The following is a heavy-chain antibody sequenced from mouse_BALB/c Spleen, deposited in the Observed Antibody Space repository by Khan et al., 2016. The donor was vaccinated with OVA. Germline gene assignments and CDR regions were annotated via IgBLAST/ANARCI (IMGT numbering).Heavy chain of an antibody. J-gene: IGHJ4*01. CDR3: NAWTLARDYAIYY. CDR1: GFNIKDYY. V-gene: IGHV14-4*02. Sequence: VQLQQSGAELVRSGASVKLSCTASGFNIKDYYIHWVKQRPEQSLEWIGWIDPENVDTEYAPKFQGKATMTEDTSSKTAYLQLNSMTSEETAVYYCNAWTLARDYAIYYSGQGTSVSVSS. CDR2: IDPENVDT.